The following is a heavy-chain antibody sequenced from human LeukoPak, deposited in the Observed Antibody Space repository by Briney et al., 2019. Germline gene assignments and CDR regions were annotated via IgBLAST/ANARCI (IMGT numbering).Heavy chain of an antibody. CDR3: ARILSRSSYDTMDV. Sequence: SGGSLRLSCVASEFTFSNYWMSWVRQAPGKGLEGVGNIREDGNEKYYVDSVRGRFTISRDNARTSVYLEMSSLRAEDTAVYYCARILSRSSYDTMDVWGQGTTVTVSS. D-gene: IGHD3-10*01. J-gene: IGHJ6*02. CDR2: IREDGNEK. CDR1: EFTFSNYW. V-gene: IGHV3-7*01.